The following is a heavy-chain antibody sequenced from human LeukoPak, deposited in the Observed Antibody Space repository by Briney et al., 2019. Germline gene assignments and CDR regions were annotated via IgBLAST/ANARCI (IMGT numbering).Heavy chain of an antibody. CDR1: GYIFTNYG. CDR2: VFTYNGNT. CDR3: ARAGYSRFVDDLDY. D-gene: IGHD1-26*01. Sequence: GAPVKVSCKTSGYIFTNYGINWVRQAPGQGLERVGWVFTYNGNTKYTQKLQDRVTMTTDSSPSTAYMELKTLRSNDTAVYFCARAGYSRFVDDLDYWGQGTLVIVSS. V-gene: IGHV1-18*01. J-gene: IGHJ4*02.